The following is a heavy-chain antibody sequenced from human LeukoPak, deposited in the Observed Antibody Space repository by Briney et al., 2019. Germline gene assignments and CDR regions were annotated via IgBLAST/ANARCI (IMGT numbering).Heavy chain of an antibody. V-gene: IGHV3-7*03. CDR3: ARDIGWYNPFDY. J-gene: IGHJ4*02. CDR1: GYSFSSYW. CDR2: IKPDASEK. D-gene: IGHD6-19*01. Sequence: KPGGSLRLSCAAPGYSFSSYWMSWVRQAPGKGLEWVANIKPDASEKYYVDSVKGRFTISRDNAKNLVYLQMNSLRAEDTAFYYCARDIGWYNPFDYWGQGTLVTVHS.